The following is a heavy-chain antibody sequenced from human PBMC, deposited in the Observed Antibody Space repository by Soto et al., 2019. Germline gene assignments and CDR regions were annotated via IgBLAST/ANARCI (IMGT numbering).Heavy chain of an antibody. D-gene: IGHD3-3*01. CDR2: INSDGSST. V-gene: IGHV3-74*01. CDR1: GFTFSSYW. Sequence: LRLSCPASGFTFSSYWMHWVRRAPGKGLVWVSRINSDGSSTSYADSVKGRFTISRDNAKNTLYLQMNSLRAEDTAVYYCARAELGLGDFWSGYYPPGHYWGQGTLVTVSS. CDR3: ARAELGLGDFWSGYYPPGHY. J-gene: IGHJ4*02.